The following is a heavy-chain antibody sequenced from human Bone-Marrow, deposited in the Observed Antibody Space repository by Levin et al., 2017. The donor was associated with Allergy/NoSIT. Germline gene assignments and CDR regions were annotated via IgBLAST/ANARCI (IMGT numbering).Heavy chain of an antibody. V-gene: IGHV3-48*01. CDR2: ISSDSNTI. CDR3: AREWYWGFDY. Sequence: SCAASGFTFSTDNMNWVRQAPGKGLEWISYISSDSNTIHYADSVKGRFTISRDNAKNSLYLQMDSLRAEDTAVYYCAREWYWGFDYWGQGTLVTVSS. CDR1: GFTFSTDN. J-gene: IGHJ4*02. D-gene: IGHD7-27*01.